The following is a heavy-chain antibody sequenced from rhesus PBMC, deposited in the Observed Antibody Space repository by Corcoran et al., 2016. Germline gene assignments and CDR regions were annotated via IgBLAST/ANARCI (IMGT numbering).Heavy chain of an antibody. CDR3: ARNSRRLSDAFDF. V-gene: IGHV4-160*01. Sequence: QVQLQESGPGLVKPSETLSLTCAVSGASISRNYWSWIRQPPGKGLEWIGLIYGGVGGTDFNPALKSQVTISTDTSKNQFSLKLRSGTAADTAVYYCARNSRRLSDAFDFWGQGLRVTVSS. J-gene: IGHJ3*01. CDR2: IYGGVGGT. CDR1: GASISRNY.